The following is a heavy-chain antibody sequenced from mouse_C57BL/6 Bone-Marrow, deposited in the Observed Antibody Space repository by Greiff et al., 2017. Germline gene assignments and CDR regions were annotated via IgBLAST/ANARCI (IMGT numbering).Heavy chain of an antibody. J-gene: IGHJ4*01. CDR1: GYTFTDYE. V-gene: IGHV1-15*01. CDR3: TRIYGHYAMDY. Sequence: QVQLQQSGAELVRPGASVTLSCKASGYTFTDYEMHWVKQTPVHGLEWIGAIDPETGGTAYNQKFKGKAILTADKSSSSAYMGLRNLTSEDSAVYYCTRIYGHYAMDYWGQGTSVTVSS. D-gene: IGHD1-1*02. CDR2: IDPETGGT.